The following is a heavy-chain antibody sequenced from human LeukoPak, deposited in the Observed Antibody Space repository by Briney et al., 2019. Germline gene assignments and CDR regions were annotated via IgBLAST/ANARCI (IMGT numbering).Heavy chain of an antibody. J-gene: IGHJ4*02. D-gene: IGHD5-18*01. Sequence: ASVKVSCKASGYTFTGYYMHWVRQAPGQGLEWMGWINPNSGGTNYAQKLQGRVTMTTDTSTSTAYMELRSLRSDDTAVYYCARFRYSYGQLLDYWGQGTLVTVSS. CDR3: ARFRYSYGQLLDY. CDR2: INPNSGGT. V-gene: IGHV1-2*02. CDR1: GYTFTGYY.